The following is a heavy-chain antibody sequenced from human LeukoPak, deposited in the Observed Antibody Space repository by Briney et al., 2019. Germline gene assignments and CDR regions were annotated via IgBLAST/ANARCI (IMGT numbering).Heavy chain of an antibody. Sequence: QAGGSLRLSCAASGFTFSSYAMSWVRQAPGKGLEWVSTISGSGGSTYYADSVKGRFTISRDNSKNTLYLQMDSLRAEDTAVYYCAKALEYQLQENYYGMDVWGQGTTVTVSS. J-gene: IGHJ6*02. CDR1: GFTFSSYA. V-gene: IGHV3-23*01. CDR3: AKALEYQLQENYYGMDV. D-gene: IGHD2-2*01. CDR2: ISGSGGST.